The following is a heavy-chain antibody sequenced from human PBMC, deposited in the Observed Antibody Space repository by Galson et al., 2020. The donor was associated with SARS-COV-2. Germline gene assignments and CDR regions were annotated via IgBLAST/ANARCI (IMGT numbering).Heavy chain of an antibody. CDR1: GYTFTNYD. J-gene: IGHJ5*02. CDR3: ARVWERGFSYGNWFDP. D-gene: IGHD5-18*01. Sequence: ASVKVSCKASGYTFTNYDINWVRQATGEGLEWMGWMNPKSGNTGYVQKVQGRVTMTRDTSTSTAYMELSSLRSEDTAVYYCARVWERGFSYGNWFDPWGQGTLVTVSS. CDR2: MNPKSGNT. V-gene: IGHV1-8*01.